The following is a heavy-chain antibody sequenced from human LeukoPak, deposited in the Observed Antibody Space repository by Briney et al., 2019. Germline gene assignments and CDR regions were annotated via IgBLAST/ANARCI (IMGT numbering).Heavy chain of an antibody. CDR3: ARDRRYDFWSGYYYYYYMDV. Sequence: PSETLSLTCTVSGGSISSYYWSWIRQPPGKGLEWIGYIYYSGSTNYNPSLKSRVTISVDTSKNQFSLKLSSVTAADTAVYYCARDRRYDFWSGYYYYYYMDVWGKGTTVTVSS. V-gene: IGHV4-59*01. D-gene: IGHD3-3*01. CDR2: IYYSGST. J-gene: IGHJ6*03. CDR1: GGSISSYY.